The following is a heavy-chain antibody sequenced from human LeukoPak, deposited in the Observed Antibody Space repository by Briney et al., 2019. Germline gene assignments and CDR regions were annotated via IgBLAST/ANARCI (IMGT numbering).Heavy chain of an antibody. D-gene: IGHD3-10*01. J-gene: IGHJ4*02. CDR1: AAPITSYY. CDR3: ARRLDYGSGSYYPSYFDY. V-gene: IGHV4-59*01. CDR2: IYYSGST. Sequence: SETLSLTCTVSAAPITSYYWSWIRQPPGKGLEWIAYIYYSGSTNYNPSLKSRVAISVDTSKNQVSLRLSSVTAADTAVYYCARRLDYGSGSYYPSYFDYWGQGTLVTVSS.